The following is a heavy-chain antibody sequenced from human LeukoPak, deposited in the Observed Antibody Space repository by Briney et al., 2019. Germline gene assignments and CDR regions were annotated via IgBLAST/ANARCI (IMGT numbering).Heavy chain of an antibody. V-gene: IGHV1-3*01. CDR2: INAGNGNT. J-gene: IGHJ4*02. D-gene: IGHD6-13*01. CDR1: GYTFTSYA. Sequence: ASVKVSRKASGYTFTSYAMHWVRQAPGQRLEWMGWINAGNGNTKYSQKFQGRVTITRDTSASTAYMELSSLRSEDTAVYYCARQDSSWGFIDYWGQGTLVTVSS. CDR3: ARQDSSWGFIDY.